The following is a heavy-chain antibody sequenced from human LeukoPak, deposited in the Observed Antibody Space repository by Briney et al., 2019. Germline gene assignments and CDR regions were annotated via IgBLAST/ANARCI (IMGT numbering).Heavy chain of an antibody. V-gene: IGHV3-73*01. CDR3: TRDSGTYNWFDP. D-gene: IGHD1-26*01. J-gene: IGHJ5*02. CDR2: IDKKDKGYATAT. Sequence: GGSLKLSWASSRFAFSGSAIHWVRQSSGKGLEWVGQIDKKDKGYATATAYAASVKGRFTISRDDSINTAYLQMKSLKTEDTALYYCTRDSGTYNWFDPWGQGTLVTVSS. CDR1: RFAFSGSA.